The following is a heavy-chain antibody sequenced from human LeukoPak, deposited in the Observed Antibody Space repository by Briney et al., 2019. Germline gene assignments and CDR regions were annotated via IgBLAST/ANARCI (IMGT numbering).Heavy chain of an antibody. CDR3: ARLKSGTYREPFDI. Sequence: GGSLRLSCAASGLTFSSYWMYWVRQAPGKGLVWVSRINTDASSTNYAASVKGRFTISRDNAKNTLYLQMNSLRVEDTALYYCARLKSGTYREPFDIWGQGTMVTVSS. CDR2: INTDASST. V-gene: IGHV3-74*01. J-gene: IGHJ3*02. D-gene: IGHD1-26*01. CDR1: GLTFSSYW.